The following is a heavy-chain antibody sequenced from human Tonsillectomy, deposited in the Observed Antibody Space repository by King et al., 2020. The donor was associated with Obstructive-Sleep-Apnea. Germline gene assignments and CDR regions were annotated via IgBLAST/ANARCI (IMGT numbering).Heavy chain of an antibody. CDR2: ISYDGTKK. J-gene: IGHJ4*02. V-gene: IGHV3-30*18. Sequence: VQLVESGGGVVQPGRSLRLSCAASGFTFSSYGIHWVRQAPGKGLEWVAVISYDGTKKYYADSVKGRLTISRDNSKNTLYLQMNSLRAEDTAVYYCAKDRSDSGSYPYYFDYWGQGTLVTVSS. CDR1: GFTFSSYG. D-gene: IGHD1-26*01. CDR3: AKDRSDSGSYPYYFDY.